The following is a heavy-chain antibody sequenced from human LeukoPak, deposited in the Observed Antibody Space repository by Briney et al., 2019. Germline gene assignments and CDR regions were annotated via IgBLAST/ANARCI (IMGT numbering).Heavy chain of an antibody. Sequence: SETLSLTCAVYGGSFSGYYWSWIRQPPEKGLEWIGEINRSGGTNYNASLKSRVTISVDTSKNQFSLKLSSVTAADTAVYYCARGQGGSYSTFLYYMDVWGKGTTVTVSS. CDR3: ARGQGGSYSTFLYYMDV. D-gene: IGHD3-10*01. J-gene: IGHJ6*03. CDR2: INRSGGT. CDR1: GGSFSGYY. V-gene: IGHV4-34*01.